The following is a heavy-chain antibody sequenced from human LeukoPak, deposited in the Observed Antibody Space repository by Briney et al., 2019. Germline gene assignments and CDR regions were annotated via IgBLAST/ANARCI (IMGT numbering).Heavy chain of an antibody. CDR3: AKYGEGNWFDP. CDR1: GFTFSSYA. CDR2: ISDSGGRT. D-gene: IGHD3-10*01. J-gene: IGHJ5*02. Sequence: GGSLRLSCAASGFTFSSYAMSWVRQAPGKGLEWVSAISDSGGRTHYADSVRGRFTMSRDNSKNTLYLQMNSLRAEDTAVYYCAKYGEGNWFDPWGQGTLVIVSS. V-gene: IGHV3-23*01.